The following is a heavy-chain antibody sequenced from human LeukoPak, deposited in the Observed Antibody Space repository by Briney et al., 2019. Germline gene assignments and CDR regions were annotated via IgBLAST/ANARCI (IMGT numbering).Heavy chain of an antibody. D-gene: IGHD4-17*01. Sequence: SETLSLTCTVSGGSISSYYWSWIRQAPGKGLEWIGYIYYSGSTNYNPSLKSRVTISVDTSKNQFSLKLRSVTAADTAVYYCARDKGDYGDYYWFDPWGQGALVTVSS. CDR3: ARDKGDYGDYYWFDP. CDR1: GGSISSYY. V-gene: IGHV4-59*01. CDR2: IYYSGST. J-gene: IGHJ5*02.